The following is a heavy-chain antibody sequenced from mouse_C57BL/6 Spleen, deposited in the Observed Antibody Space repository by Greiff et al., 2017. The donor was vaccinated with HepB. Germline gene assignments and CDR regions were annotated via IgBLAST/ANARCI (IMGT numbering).Heavy chain of an antibody. D-gene: IGHD1-1*01. J-gene: IGHJ1*03. CDR3: ARGYGSSTRYFDV. CDR2: ISDGGSYT. Sequence: EVMLVESGGGLVKPGGSLKLSCAASGFTFSSYAMSWVRQTPEKRLEWVATISDGGSYTYYPDNVKGRFTISRDNAKNNLYLQMSHLKSEDTAMYYCARGYGSSTRYFDVWGTGTTFTVSS. V-gene: IGHV5-4*03. CDR1: GFTFSSYA.